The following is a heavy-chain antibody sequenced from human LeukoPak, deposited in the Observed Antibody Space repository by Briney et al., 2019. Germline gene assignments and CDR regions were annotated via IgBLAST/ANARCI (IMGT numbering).Heavy chain of an antibody. CDR1: GGSISRGDYY. J-gene: IGHJ4*02. CDR2: IYYSGST. Sequence: SETLSLTCTVSGGSISRGDYYWRWIRQPPGKGLEWIGYIYYSGSTYYNPSLKSGFTISVDTSKNQFSLKLSSVTAADTAVYYCARDAGVGTAMVVDYWGQGTLVTVSS. V-gene: IGHV4-30-4*01. CDR3: ARDAGVGTAMVVDY. D-gene: IGHD5-18*01.